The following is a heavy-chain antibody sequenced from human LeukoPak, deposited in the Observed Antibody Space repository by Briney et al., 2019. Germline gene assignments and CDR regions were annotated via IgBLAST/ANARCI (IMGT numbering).Heavy chain of an antibody. V-gene: IGHV1-2*02. D-gene: IGHD3-10*01. Sequence: ASVKVSCTASGYTFTGYYMHWVRQAPGQGLEWMGWINPNSGGTNYARTFQGRVTMTRDTSISTAYMELSRLRSDDTAVYYCAREIYGSSFMDVWGKGTTVTISS. CDR3: AREIYGSSFMDV. J-gene: IGHJ6*03. CDR2: INPNSGGT. CDR1: GYTFTGYY.